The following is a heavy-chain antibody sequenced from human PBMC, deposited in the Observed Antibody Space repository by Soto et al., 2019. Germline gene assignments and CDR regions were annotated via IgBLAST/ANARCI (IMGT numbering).Heavy chain of an antibody. J-gene: IGHJ4*02. CDR2: INPSGGST. CDR1: GYTFTSYD. Sequence: ASVKLCCKASGYTFTSYDMHWVRQAPGQGLEWMGIINPSGGSTSYAQKFQGRVTMTRDTSTSTVYMELSSLRSEDTAVYYCARDSDYYDSAYWGQGTLVTVSS. CDR3: ARDSDYYDSAY. D-gene: IGHD3-22*01. V-gene: IGHV1-46*01.